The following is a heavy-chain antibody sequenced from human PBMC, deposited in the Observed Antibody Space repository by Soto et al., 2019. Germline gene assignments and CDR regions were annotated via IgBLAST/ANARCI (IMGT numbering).Heavy chain of an antibody. D-gene: IGHD1-1*01. Sequence: PGGSLRLSCAASGFTFSKAWMTWVRQAPGKGLEWPGRIKSNSDGGTTYYAAPVEGRFTISRDDSTNTVYLQMNSLKSEDTAVYYCTTTGTIDYWGQGTLVTVSS. CDR2: IKSNSDGGTT. CDR1: GFTFSKAW. CDR3: TTTGTIDY. J-gene: IGHJ4*02. V-gene: IGHV3-15*01.